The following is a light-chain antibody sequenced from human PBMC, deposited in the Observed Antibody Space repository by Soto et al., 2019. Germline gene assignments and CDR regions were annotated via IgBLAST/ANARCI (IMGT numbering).Light chain of an antibody. J-gene: IGLJ3*02. CDR1: SGSIASNY. CDR3: QSYDNSNRWV. V-gene: IGLV6-57*02. Sequence: FMLTQPHSVSESPGKTVTISCTGSSGSIASNYVQWFQQRPGSAPTTVVYDDNQRPSGVPDRFSGSIDSSSNSASLTISGLKTEDEADYYCQSYDNSNRWVFGGGTKLTVL. CDR2: DDN.